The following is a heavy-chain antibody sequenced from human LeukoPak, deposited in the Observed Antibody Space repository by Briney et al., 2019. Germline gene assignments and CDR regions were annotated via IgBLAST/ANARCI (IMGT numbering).Heavy chain of an antibody. CDR1: GYTFTSYG. V-gene: IGHV1-18*01. CDR2: ISAYNGNT. Sequence: ASVKVSCKASGYTFTSYGISWVRQAPGQGLEWMGWISAYNGNTNYAQKLQGRVTMTRNTSISTAYMELSSLRSEDTAVYYCARAASFDYWGQGTLVTVSS. CDR3: ARAASFDY. J-gene: IGHJ4*02.